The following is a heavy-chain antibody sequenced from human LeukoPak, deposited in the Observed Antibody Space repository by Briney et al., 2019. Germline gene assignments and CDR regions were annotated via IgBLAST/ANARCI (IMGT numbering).Heavy chain of an antibody. D-gene: IGHD6-6*01. J-gene: IGHJ4*02. CDR3: ARDGKQLNTYFDY. V-gene: IGHV3-7*01. CDR1: GFTFSSYW. Sequence: PGGSLRLSCAASGFTFSSYWMSWVRQAPGKGLEWVANIKQDGSEKYYVDSVKGRFTISRDNAKNSLYLQMNSLRAEDTAVYYCARDGKQLNTYFDYWGQGTLVTVSS. CDR2: IKQDGSEK.